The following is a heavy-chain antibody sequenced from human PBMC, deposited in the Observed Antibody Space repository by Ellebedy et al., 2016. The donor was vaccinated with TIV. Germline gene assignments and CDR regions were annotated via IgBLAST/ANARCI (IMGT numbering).Heavy chain of an antibody. D-gene: IGHD3-3*01. Sequence: GESLKISXAASGFTFSSYGMHWVRQAPGKGLEWVAVISYDGSNKYYADSVKGRFTISRDNAKNSLYLQMNSLRAEDTAVYYCARFTIFGVYYYYYMDVWGKGTTVTVSS. J-gene: IGHJ6*03. CDR1: GFTFSSYG. V-gene: IGHV3-30*03. CDR3: ARFTIFGVYYYYYMDV. CDR2: ISYDGSNK.